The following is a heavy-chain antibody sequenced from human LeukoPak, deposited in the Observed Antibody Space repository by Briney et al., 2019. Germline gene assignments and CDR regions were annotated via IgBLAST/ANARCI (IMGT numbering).Heavy chain of an antibody. J-gene: IGHJ4*02. CDR1: GFTFRSYG. Sequence: GGSLRLSCAASGFTFRSYGMNWVRQAPGKGLEWVSGIGGSGGRTYYADSVQGRFTISRDNSKNTLYLQMNSLRAEDTAVYYCAKDRRVYYDSFDYWGQGTLVTVSS. V-gene: IGHV3-23*01. D-gene: IGHD3-22*01. CDR2: IGGSGGRT. CDR3: AKDRRVYYDSFDY.